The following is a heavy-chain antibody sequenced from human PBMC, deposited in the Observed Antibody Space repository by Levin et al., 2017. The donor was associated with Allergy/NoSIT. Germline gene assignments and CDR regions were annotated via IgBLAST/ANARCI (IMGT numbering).Heavy chain of an antibody. CDR1: GYTFTSYG. J-gene: IGHJ5*02. Sequence: ASVKVSCKASGYTFTSYGISWVRQAPGQGLEWMWWISGYNGNTKYAQKFQGRVTMTTDTSTSTAYMELRSLRSDDTAVYHCARDSQDSSSWYTPSWFDPWGQGTLVTVSS. D-gene: IGHD6-13*01. CDR2: ISGYNGNT. CDR3: ARDSQDSSSWYTPSWFDP. V-gene: IGHV1-18*01.